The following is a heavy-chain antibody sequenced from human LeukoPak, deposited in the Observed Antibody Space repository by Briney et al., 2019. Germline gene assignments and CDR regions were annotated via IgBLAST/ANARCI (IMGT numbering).Heavy chain of an antibody. J-gene: IGHJ6*03. Sequence: SETLSLTCTVSGGSISSSSYYWGWIRQPPGKGLEWIGSIYYSGSTYYNPSLKSRVTISVDTSKNQFSLKLSSVTAADTAVYYCARVLSGIAAAGTFYYCYYYMDVWGKGTTVTVSS. CDR3: ARVLSGIAAAGTFYYCYYYMDV. CDR1: GGSISSSSYY. CDR2: IYYSGST. D-gene: IGHD6-13*01. V-gene: IGHV4-39*07.